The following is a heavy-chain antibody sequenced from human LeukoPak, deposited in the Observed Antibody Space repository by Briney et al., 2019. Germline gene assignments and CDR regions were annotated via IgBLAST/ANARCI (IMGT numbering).Heavy chain of an antibody. CDR3: AREGKWLQLRYFDH. CDR1: GFTFSSYA. D-gene: IGHD5-24*01. Sequence: GGSLRLSCAASGFTFSSYAMSWVRQAPGKGLEWVSVMSGSGGSTYYADSVKGRFIISRDNSKNTLYLQMNSLRAEDTAVYYCAREGKWLQLRYFDHWGQGTLVTVSS. J-gene: IGHJ4*02. V-gene: IGHV3-23*01. CDR2: MSGSGGST.